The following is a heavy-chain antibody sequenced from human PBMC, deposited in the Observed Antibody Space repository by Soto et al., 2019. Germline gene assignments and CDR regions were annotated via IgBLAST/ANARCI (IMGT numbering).Heavy chain of an antibody. CDR2: INTHNGNT. CDR1: GYTFTSYG. CDR3: ARGDAMDV. Sequence: SVKVSCEDSGYTFTSYGRSWVRQAPGQGLEWMGWINTHNGNTNSAQKLQGRVTMTTDTSTSTAYMELRSLRSDDTAVYYCARGDAMDVWGQGTTVTVSS. V-gene: IGHV1-18*01. J-gene: IGHJ6*02.